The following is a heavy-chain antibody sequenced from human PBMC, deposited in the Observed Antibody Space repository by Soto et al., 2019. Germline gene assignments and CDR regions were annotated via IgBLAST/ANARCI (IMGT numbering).Heavy chain of an antibody. D-gene: IGHD6-13*01. J-gene: IGHJ5*02. Sequence: SSETLSLTCAVSGGSISSGGYSFICIGQPPGKGLEWIGYIYHSGSTYYNPSLKSRVTISVDRSKNQFSLKLSSVTAADTAVYYCAGRYSSSWSNWFDPWGQGTQVT. CDR1: GGSISSGGYS. CDR2: IYHSGST. V-gene: IGHV4-30-2*01. CDR3: AGRYSSSWSNWFDP.